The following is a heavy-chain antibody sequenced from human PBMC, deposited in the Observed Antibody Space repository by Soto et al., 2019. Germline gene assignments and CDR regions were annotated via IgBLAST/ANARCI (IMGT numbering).Heavy chain of an antibody. V-gene: IGHV4-34*01. CDR3: ARDFAYFDS. Sequence: SETLSLTCAVYGGSFSGYYWSWIRQPPGKGLEWIGEINHSGSTNYNPSLKSRVTISVDTSKNQFSLKLTSVTAADTAVYYCARDFAYFDSWGQGTLVTVSS. CDR1: GGSFSGYY. D-gene: IGHD3-3*01. CDR2: INHSGST. J-gene: IGHJ4*02.